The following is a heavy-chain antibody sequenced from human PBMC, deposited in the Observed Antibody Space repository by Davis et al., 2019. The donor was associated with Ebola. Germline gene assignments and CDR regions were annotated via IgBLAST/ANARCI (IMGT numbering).Heavy chain of an antibody. D-gene: IGHD3-3*01. CDR2: ISFDGTIT. CDR3: AKDERFLENFLPYYMDI. J-gene: IGHJ6*03. Sequence: PGGSLRLSCAAAGFTFSDYGMHWVRQAPGKGLEWLAVISFDGTITKYADSVKGRLTISRDNSNNTLFLPMSRLRAEDTAMYYCAKDERFLENFLPYYMDIWGEGTTVTVFS. CDR1: GFTFSDYG. V-gene: IGHV3-30*18.